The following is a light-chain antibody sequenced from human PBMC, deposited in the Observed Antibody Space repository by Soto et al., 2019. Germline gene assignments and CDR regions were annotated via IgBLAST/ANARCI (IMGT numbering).Light chain of an antibody. J-gene: IGKJ1*01. CDR1: QSVSTT. Sequence: EIVMTQSPATLSVSPGERATLSCRASQSVSTTVAWYQQKSGQAPRLLIYYASTRATGVPARFSGSGSGTDFTLTITSLQSDDFGVYYCQQYNDWPTTFGQGTKLDIK. V-gene: IGKV3-15*01. CDR3: QQYNDWPTT. CDR2: YAS.